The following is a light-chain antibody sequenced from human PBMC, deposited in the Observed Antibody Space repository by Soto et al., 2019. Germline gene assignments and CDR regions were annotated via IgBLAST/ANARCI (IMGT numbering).Light chain of an antibody. V-gene: IGKV1-39*01. CDR3: QLSYSTPWT. J-gene: IGKJ1*01. CDR2: AAF. CDR1: QSISSY. Sequence: DIQMTQSPSSLSASVGDRVTITCRASQSISSYLNWYQQRPGEAPNLLIYAAFSLQSGVPSRFSGSGSGTDFTLTISSLQPEDFATYYCQLSYSTPWTFGQGTKVEIK.